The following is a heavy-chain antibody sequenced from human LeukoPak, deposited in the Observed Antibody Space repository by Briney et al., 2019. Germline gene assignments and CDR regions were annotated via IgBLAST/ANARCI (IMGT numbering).Heavy chain of an antibody. V-gene: IGHV1-2*02. CDR1: GYTFTGYY. CDR3: ARDEADIRAFDI. CDR2: INPNTGDT. D-gene: IGHD2-2*02. J-gene: IGHJ3*02. Sequence: ASVKVSCKASGYTFTGYYIHWVRQAPGQGLEWMGWINPNTGDTNYAQKFQGRVTMTTDTSISTAYTELSRLTSDDTAVYYCARDEADIRAFDIWGQGTMVTVSS.